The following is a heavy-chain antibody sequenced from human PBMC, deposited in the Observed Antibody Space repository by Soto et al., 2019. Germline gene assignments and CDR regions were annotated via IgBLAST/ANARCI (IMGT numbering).Heavy chain of an antibody. J-gene: IGHJ6*02. Sequence: PGGSLRLSCAASGFTFSSYAMSWVRQAPGKGLEWVSAISGSGGSTYYADSVKGRFTISRDNSKNTLYLQMNSLRAEDTAVYYCAKDPIRNAREAADYYYGMDVWGQGTKVTVSS. CDR1: GFTFSSYA. D-gene: IGHD6-13*01. CDR3: AKDPIRNAREAADYYYGMDV. CDR2: ISGSGGST. V-gene: IGHV3-23*01.